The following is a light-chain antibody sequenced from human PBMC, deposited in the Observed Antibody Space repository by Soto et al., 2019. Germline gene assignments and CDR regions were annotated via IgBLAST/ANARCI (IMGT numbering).Light chain of an antibody. CDR2: DAA. CDR1: QNIRNY. V-gene: IGKV3-11*01. Sequence: EIVLTQSPATLSLSPGERDALSCRASQNIRNYLAWYQQKPGRSPRLLIYDAANRATDIPARFSGNGSGTDFTLTISSLEPEDFAVYFCQQRSNWPLTFGPGTKVDIK. J-gene: IGKJ3*01. CDR3: QQRSNWPLT.